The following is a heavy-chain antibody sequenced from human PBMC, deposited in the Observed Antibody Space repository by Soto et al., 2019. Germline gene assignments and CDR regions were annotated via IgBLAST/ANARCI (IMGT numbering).Heavy chain of an antibody. CDR2: ISAYNGNT. V-gene: IGHV1-18*01. CDR1: GYPFTSYG. Sequence: QVQLVQSGAEVKKPGASVKVSCKASGYPFTSYGISWVRQAPGQGLEWMGWISAYNGNTNYAQKLQGRVTMTTDTSTSTDYMELRSLISDDTAVYYCASLLSDYCSGGSCYPGRFDYWGQGPLVTVSS. D-gene: IGHD2-15*01. CDR3: ASLLSDYCSGGSCYPGRFDY. J-gene: IGHJ4*02.